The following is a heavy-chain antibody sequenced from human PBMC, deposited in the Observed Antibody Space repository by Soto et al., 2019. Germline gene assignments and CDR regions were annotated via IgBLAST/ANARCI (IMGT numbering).Heavy chain of an antibody. J-gene: IGHJ5*02. D-gene: IGHD6-13*01. CDR2: ISGSGGST. V-gene: IGHV3-23*01. CDR1: GFTFSSYA. CDR3: AKTPKAAAAGRGWFDP. Sequence: EVQLLESGGGLVQPGGSLRLSCAASGFTFSSYAMSWVRQAPGKGLEWVSAISGSGGSTYYADSVKGRFTISRDNSKNTLYLQMNSLRAEDTAVYYCAKTPKAAAAGRGWFDPWGQGTLVTVSS.